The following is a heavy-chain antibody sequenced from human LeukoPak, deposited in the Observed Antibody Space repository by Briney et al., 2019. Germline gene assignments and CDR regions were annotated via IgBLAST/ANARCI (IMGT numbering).Heavy chain of an antibody. CDR1: GFTFDDYA. Sequence: PGGSLRLSCAASGFTFDDYAMHWVRQAPGKGLEWVSLIREDGRTTYYVDSVKGRFAISRDNSKKSLYLQINSLRTEDTALYYCAKTRRSGTEYADFEHWGQGTLVTVSS. J-gene: IGHJ4*02. V-gene: IGHV3-43*02. CDR2: IREDGRTT. CDR3: AKTRRSGTEYADFEH. D-gene: IGHD1-26*01.